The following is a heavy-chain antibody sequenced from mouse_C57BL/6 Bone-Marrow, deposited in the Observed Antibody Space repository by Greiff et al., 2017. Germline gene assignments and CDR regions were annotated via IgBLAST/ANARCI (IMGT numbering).Heavy chain of an antibody. CDR1: GYTFTSYW. J-gene: IGHJ2*01. Sequence: VQLPQPGAELVKPGASVKLSCKASGYTFTSYWMQWVKQRPGQGLEWIGEIDPSDSYTNYNQKFKGKATLTVDTASSTAYMQLSSLTSEDSAGYYCARKVRLDYWGQGTTLTVSS. V-gene: IGHV1-50*01. CDR3: ARKVRLDY. CDR2: IDPSDSYT. D-gene: IGHD1-3*01.